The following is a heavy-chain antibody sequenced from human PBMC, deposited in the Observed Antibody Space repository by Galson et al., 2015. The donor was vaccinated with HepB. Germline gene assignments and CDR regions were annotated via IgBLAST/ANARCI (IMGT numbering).Heavy chain of an antibody. J-gene: IGHJ4*02. CDR2: ITISSSHK. CDR1: GFIFSDYS. CDR3: ARVPDYDSIGRSDY. Sequence: SLRLSCAVSGFIFSDYSMNWVRQAPGKGLEWVSSITISSSHKNYADSVKGRFTISRDNAKNSLYLEMNSLRAEGTAVYYCARVPDYDSIGRSDYWGQGTLVTVSS. D-gene: IGHD3-22*01. V-gene: IGHV3-21*01.